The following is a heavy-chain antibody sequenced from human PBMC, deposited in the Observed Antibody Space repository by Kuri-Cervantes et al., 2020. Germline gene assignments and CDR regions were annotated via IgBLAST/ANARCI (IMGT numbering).Heavy chain of an antibody. V-gene: IGHV5-51*01. D-gene: IGHD3-22*01. J-gene: IGHJ4*02. CDR3: ARQEGPYYYDSSGYPFDY. Sequence: GESLKISCKGSGYSFTSYWIGWVRQMPGKGLEWMGIIYPGDSDTRYSPSFQGQVTISADKSISTAYLQWSSLKASDTAMYYCARQEGPYYYDSSGYPFDYWGQGNRVNVAS. CDR2: IYPGDSDT. CDR1: GYSFTSYW.